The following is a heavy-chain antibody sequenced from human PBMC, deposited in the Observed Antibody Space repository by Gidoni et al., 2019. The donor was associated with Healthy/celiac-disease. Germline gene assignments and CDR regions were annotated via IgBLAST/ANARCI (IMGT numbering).Heavy chain of an antibody. J-gene: IGHJ4*02. CDR1: GFTFDDYA. Sequence: EVQLVESGGGLVQPGRSLRLSCAASGFTFDDYAMHWVRQAPGKGLEWVSGISWNSGSIGYADSVKGRFTISRDNAKNSLYLQMNSLRAEDTALYYCAKTYYYDSSGYSPFDYWGQGTLVTVSS. CDR2: ISWNSGSI. V-gene: IGHV3-9*01. D-gene: IGHD3-22*01. CDR3: AKTYYYDSSGYSPFDY.